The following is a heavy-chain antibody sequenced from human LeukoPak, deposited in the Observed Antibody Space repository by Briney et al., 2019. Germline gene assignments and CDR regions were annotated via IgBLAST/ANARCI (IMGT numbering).Heavy chain of an antibody. J-gene: IGHJ4*02. CDR3: AGDHGDYYFDY. Sequence: QPGRSLRLSCAASGFTFGSYWMHWVRQVPGKGLVWVSRINSDGSSTNYAGSVKGRFTISRDNAKNTLYLQMNSLRAEDTAMYYCAGDHGDYYFDYWGQGTLVTVSS. CDR2: INSDGSST. V-gene: IGHV3-74*01. D-gene: IGHD4-17*01. CDR1: GFTFGSYW.